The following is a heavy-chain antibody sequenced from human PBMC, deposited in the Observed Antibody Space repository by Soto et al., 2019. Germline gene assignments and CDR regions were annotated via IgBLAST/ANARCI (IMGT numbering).Heavy chain of an antibody. D-gene: IGHD6-19*01. CDR3: TRGSSGRLSSNYYGMDV. J-gene: IGHJ6*02. Sequence: PGGSLRLSCAVSGFSLSDHYMDWVRQAPGKGLEWIGRSRSRTFVYTTEYAASLKDRFTISRDTSKNLLFLQIKSLKAEDTAVYYCTRGSSGRLSSNYYGMDVWGQGTSVNV. CDR1: GFSLSDHY. V-gene: IGHV3-72*01. CDR2: SRSRTFVYTT.